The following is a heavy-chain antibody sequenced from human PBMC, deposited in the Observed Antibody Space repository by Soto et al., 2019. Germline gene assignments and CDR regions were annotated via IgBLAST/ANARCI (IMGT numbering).Heavy chain of an antibody. CDR3: ARHVVRGLIAASDY. D-gene: IGHD6-6*01. V-gene: IGHV5-51*01. Sequence: GASLKISCKGSGYIFTSYWLGWVRQMPGKGLEWMGIIYPGDSDTRYSPSFQGQVTISADKSISTAYLQWSSLKASDTAMYYCARHVVRGLIAASDYWGQGTLVTVSS. CDR1: GYIFTSYW. J-gene: IGHJ4*02. CDR2: IYPGDSDT.